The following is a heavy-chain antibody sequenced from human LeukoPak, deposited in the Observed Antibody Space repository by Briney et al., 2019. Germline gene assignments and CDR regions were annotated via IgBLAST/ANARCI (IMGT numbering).Heavy chain of an antibody. CDR2: IYSGGSI. Sequence: GGSLRLSCAASGFTVSDNYMSWVRQAPGKGLEWVSVIYSGGSIYYADSVKGRFTISRHNSKNTLYLQMNSLRAEDTAVYYCARHSGCSSAPYYFDYWGQGTLVTVSS. CDR1: GFTVSDNY. CDR3: ARHSGCSSAPYYFDY. J-gene: IGHJ4*02. V-gene: IGHV3-53*01. D-gene: IGHD6-19*01.